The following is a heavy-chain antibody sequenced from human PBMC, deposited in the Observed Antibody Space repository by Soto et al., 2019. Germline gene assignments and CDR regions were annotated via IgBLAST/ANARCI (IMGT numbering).Heavy chain of an antibody. V-gene: IGHV1-2*02. CDR3: ARDKEREEQLVPWYYYYGMDV. Sequence: AAVKVSCKASGYTFTGYYMHWVRQAPGQGLEWMGWINPNSGGTNYAQKFQGRVTMTRDTSISTAYMELSRLRSDDTAVYYCARDKEREEQLVPWYYYYGMDVWGQGTTVTVSS. CDR1: GYTFTGYY. J-gene: IGHJ6*02. D-gene: IGHD6-6*01. CDR2: INPNSGGT.